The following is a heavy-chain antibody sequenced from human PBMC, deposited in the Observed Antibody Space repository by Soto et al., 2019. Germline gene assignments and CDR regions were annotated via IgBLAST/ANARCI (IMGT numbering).Heavy chain of an antibody. CDR3: AKDPPLYYYDSSGYTDNWFDP. CDR1: GFTFSSYA. J-gene: IGHJ5*02. CDR2: ISGSGGST. D-gene: IGHD3-22*01. V-gene: IGHV3-23*01. Sequence: PGGSLRLSCAASGFTFSSYAMSWVRQAPGKGLEWVSAISGSGGSTYYADSVKGRFTISRDNSKNTLYLQMNSLRAEDTAVYYCAKDPPLYYYDSSGYTDNWFDPWGQGTLVTVSS.